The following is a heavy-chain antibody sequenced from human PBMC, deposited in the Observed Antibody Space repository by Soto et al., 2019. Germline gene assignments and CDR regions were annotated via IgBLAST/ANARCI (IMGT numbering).Heavy chain of an antibody. V-gene: IGHV4-30-2*01. CDR2: ISHGGSP. J-gene: IGHJ6*02. Sequence: QLKLQESGSGVVKPSQTLSLTCAVSGGSVSSGVFSWNWIRQPPGQGLEWFGYISHGGSPHYSTSLRGRVSISVDGPSNVISLNLTSMTPADPAVYFCARGHYYYAMDVWGQGTTVTVSS. CDR1: GGSVSSGVFS. CDR3: ARGHYYYAMDV.